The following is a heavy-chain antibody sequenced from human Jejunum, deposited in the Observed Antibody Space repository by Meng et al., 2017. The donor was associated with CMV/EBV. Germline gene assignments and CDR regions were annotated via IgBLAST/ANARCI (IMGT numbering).Heavy chain of an antibody. CDR1: GFTNSNFW. J-gene: IGHJ4*02. D-gene: IGHD2-15*01. V-gene: IGHV3-7*01. CDR2: IKQDGSAT. Sequence: SCAVSGFTNSNFWRSWVSQEQGRGLEGVANIKQDGSATYYADSVKGRFTISRDNAKNSLYLQMDNLRADDTAVYYCVREDIVVFDYWGQGTLVTVSS. CDR3: VREDIVVFDY.